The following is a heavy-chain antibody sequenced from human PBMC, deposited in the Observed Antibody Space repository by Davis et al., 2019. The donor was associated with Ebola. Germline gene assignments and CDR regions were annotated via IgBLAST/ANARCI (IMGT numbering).Heavy chain of an antibody. V-gene: IGHV4-34*01. D-gene: IGHD3-16*02. J-gene: IGHJ3*02. CDR3: ARSHTVHYDYIWGSYRYLRPDAFDI. CDR2: INHSGSP. CDR1: GGSFSGYY. Sequence: MPSETLSLTCAVYGGSFSGYYWSWIRQPPGKGLEWIGEINHSGSPNYSPSLKRRVTISVDTSKNQFSLKLSSVTAADTAVYYCARSHTVHYDYIWGSYRYLRPDAFDIWGQGTMVTVSS.